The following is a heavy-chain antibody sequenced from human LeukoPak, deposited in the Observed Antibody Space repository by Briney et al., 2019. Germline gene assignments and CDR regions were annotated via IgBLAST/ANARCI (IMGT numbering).Heavy chain of an antibody. CDR2: IWYDGSNK. J-gene: IGHJ2*01. CDR3: ARDGDSNWYFDL. CDR1: GFTFSSYD. V-gene: IGHV3-33*01. D-gene: IGHD4-11*01. Sequence: GRSLRLSCAASGFTFSSYDMHWVRQAPGKGLEWVAIIWYDGSNKYYAASVKGRFTISRDNSKNTLYLQMNSLRAEDTAIYYCARDGDSNWYFDLWGRGTLVTVSS.